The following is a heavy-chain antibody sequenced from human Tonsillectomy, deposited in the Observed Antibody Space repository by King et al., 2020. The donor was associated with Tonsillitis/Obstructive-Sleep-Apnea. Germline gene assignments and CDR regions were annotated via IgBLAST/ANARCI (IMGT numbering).Heavy chain of an antibody. D-gene: IGHD2-2*01. CDR1: GYTLTRYY. Sequence: VQLVESGAEVEKPGASVKGFCKASGYTLTRYYIQWILQGPRQGLEWRGRINPSDGITTYSQKFQGRGTMTRDTSTSTVYMELSSLRSDDTAVYYCARDDVVGRYIDYWGQGTLVTVSS. J-gene: IGHJ4*02. CDR2: INPSDGIT. V-gene: IGHV1-46*01. CDR3: ARDDVVGRYIDY.